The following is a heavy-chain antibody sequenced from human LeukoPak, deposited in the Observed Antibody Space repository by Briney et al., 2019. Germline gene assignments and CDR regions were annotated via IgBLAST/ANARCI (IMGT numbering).Heavy chain of an antibody. Sequence: PGVSLRLSCAASGFTFSSYAMHWVRQAPGKGLEWAAVISSDGNTKYYADSVEGRFTISRDNSNNTLYLQMNRLGADDTAIYYCARRRIVGSTDDAFDIWGQGTMVTLSS. CDR1: GFTFSSYA. CDR2: ISSDGNTK. V-gene: IGHV3-30-3*01. D-gene: IGHD1-26*01. J-gene: IGHJ3*02. CDR3: ARRRIVGSTDDAFDI.